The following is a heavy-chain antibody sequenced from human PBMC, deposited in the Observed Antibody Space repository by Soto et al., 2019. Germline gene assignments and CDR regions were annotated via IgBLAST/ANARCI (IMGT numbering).Heavy chain of an antibody. CDR2: IYWDDDR. CDR1: GFSLTATAVG. Sequence: QITLNESGPTLVTPTQTLTLTCTFSGFSLTATAVGVGWFRQSPGKALEWLAIIYWDDDRHYRPSRESRLTTTXNXSXTXXVLTLTTVEPSATATYYCAHRGASSSGSYLSWLDPWGPGTLVTVSS. CDR3: AHRGASSSGSYLSWLDP. J-gene: IGHJ5*02. D-gene: IGHD3-10*01. V-gene: IGHV2-5*02.